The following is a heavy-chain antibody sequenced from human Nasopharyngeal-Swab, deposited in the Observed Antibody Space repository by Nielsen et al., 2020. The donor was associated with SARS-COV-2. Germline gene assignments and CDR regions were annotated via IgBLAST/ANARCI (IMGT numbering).Heavy chain of an antibody. J-gene: IGHJ4*02. CDR1: GFNFNTSW. V-gene: IGHV3-7*03. D-gene: IGHD2-2*01. Sequence: GSRRLSGADSGFNFNTSWMTWVRQAPGKGLEWVANINPDGSEMQYVDSVKGRFTISRDNAENSLYLHMNSLRGDDTAVYYCAHYASAAYWGQGTLVTVSS. CDR2: INPDGSEM. CDR3: AHYASAAY.